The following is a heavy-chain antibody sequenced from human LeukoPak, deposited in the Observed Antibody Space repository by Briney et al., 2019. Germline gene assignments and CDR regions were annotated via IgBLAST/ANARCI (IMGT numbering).Heavy chain of an antibody. D-gene: IGHD5-18*01. CDR1: GGTFSTSA. CDR2: IIPVLNIT. J-gene: IGHJ6*02. CDR3: ARGQGLTAPPPYGLDV. Sequence: SSVKVSCKTSGGTFSTSAITWVRQAPAQGLECMGRIIPVLNITTYAHSFQGRVTITAYTSTSTVYMELSSLRSEETAVYYWARGQGLTAPPPYGLDVWGQGTTVIVSS. V-gene: IGHV1-69*04.